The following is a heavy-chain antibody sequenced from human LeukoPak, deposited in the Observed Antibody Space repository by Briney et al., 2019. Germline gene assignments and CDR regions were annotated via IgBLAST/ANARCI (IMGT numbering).Heavy chain of an antibody. V-gene: IGHV4-39*01. D-gene: IGHD3-9*01. Sequence: PSDTLSLTCTVSGRSISSSSYQWRWIRQPPGKGLEWIGRIYYCGGTYDNPSLKSRVTITVDTSKNQFSLKLSSVTAADTAVYYCARRRYFDWLTHYGMDVWGQGTTVTVSS. J-gene: IGHJ6*02. CDR2: IYYCGGT. CDR3: ARRRYFDWLTHYGMDV. CDR1: GRSISSSSYQ.